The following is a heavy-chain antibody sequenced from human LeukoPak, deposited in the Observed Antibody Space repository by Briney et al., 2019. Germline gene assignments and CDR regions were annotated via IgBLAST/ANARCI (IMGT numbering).Heavy chain of an antibody. D-gene: IGHD3-22*01. CDR2: IDSDGNIT. J-gene: IGHJ3*02. V-gene: IGHV3-74*01. CDR3: TRYIADSSGSPSPSAFNI. CDR1: GFTFSSYW. Sequence: GGSLRLSCAASGFTFSSYWMHWVRQAPGKGLVWVSRIDSDGNITSYADSVKGRFTISRDNAKNSLYLQMNSLRVEDTAVYYCTRYIADSSGSPSPSAFNIWGQGTMVTVSS.